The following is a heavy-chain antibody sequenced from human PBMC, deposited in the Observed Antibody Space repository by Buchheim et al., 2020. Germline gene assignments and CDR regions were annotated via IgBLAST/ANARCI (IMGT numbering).Heavy chain of an antibody. CDR2: ISYDESNK. CDR3: ARDGPAPHSNYVSSFDY. Sequence: QVQLVESGGGVVQPGRSLRLSCAASGFTFSSYAMHWVRQAPGKGLEWVAVISYDESNKYDADSVKGRFTISRDNSKNTLYLQMNSLRAEDTAVYYCARDGPAPHSNYVSSFDYWGQGTL. J-gene: IGHJ4*02. D-gene: IGHD4-11*01. CDR1: GFTFSSYA. V-gene: IGHV3-30-3*01.